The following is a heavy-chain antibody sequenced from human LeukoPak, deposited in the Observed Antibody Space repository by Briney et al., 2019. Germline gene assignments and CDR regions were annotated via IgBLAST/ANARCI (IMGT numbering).Heavy chain of an antibody. CDR2: INPNSGGT. V-gene: IGHV1-2*02. J-gene: IGHJ4*02. CDR1: GYTFTGYY. CDR3: ARDPPGRPYSSSSYG. Sequence: AASVKVSCKASGYTFTGYYMHWVRQAPGQGLEWMGWINPNSGGTNYAQKFQGRVTMTRDTSISTAYMEMSRLRSDDTAVYYCARDPPGRPYSSSSYGWGQGTLVTVSS. D-gene: IGHD6-6*01.